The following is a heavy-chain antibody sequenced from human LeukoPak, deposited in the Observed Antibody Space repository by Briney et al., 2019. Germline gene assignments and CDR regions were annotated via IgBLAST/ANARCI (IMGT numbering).Heavy chain of an antibody. J-gene: IGHJ4*02. CDR2: ISGDGGST. CDR3: AKDIHHDFWSGYYSYYFDY. Sequence: GGSLRLSCAASGFTFDDYGMHWVRQAPGKGLEWVSHISGDGGSTYYADSVKGRFTISRDNSKNSLYLQMNSLRTEDTALYYCAKDIHHDFWSGYYSYYFDYWGQGTLVTVSS. V-gene: IGHV3-43*02. D-gene: IGHD3-3*01. CDR1: GFTFDDYG.